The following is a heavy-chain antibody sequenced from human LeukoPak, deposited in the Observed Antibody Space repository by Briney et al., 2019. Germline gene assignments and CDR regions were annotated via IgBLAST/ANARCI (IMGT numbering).Heavy chain of an antibody. CDR3: PRDRYDFLTGYYYGMDV. Sequence: SETLSLTCAVSGGSISSGGYSWSWIRQPPGKGLEWIGYIYHSGSTYYNPSLKSRVTISVDRSKNQFSLKLSSVPAADTAVYYCPRDRYDFLTGYYYGMDVWGQGTTVTVSS. CDR1: GGSISSGGYS. V-gene: IGHV4-30-2*01. D-gene: IGHD3-9*01. J-gene: IGHJ6*02. CDR2: IYHSGST.